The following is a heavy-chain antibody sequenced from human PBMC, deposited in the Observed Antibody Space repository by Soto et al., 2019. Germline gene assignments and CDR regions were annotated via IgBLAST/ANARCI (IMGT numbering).Heavy chain of an antibody. CDR1: GYTFTSYG. V-gene: IGHV1-18*01. D-gene: IGHD1-26*01. CDR3: ARVKWELLGRDYYYGMDV. J-gene: IGHJ6*02. Sequence: ASVKVSCKASGYTFTSYGISWVRQAPGQGLEWMGWISAYNGNTNNAQKLQGRVTMTTDTSTSTAYMELRSLRSDDTAVYYCARVKWELLGRDYYYGMDVWGQGTTVTVSS. CDR2: ISAYNGNT.